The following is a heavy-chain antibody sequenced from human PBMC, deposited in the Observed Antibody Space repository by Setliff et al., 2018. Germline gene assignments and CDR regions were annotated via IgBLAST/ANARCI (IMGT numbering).Heavy chain of an antibody. CDR2: INPKSGVT. CDR3: ARDGISWLNWLDP. D-gene: IGHD6-13*01. J-gene: IGHJ5*02. Sequence: GASVKVACKASGYSFSDFYIHWVRQVPGRGPEWMGSINPKSGVTRYVQKFQGRVTITRDTSISTAYMELSSLRSDDTAVYYCARDGISWLNWLDPWGKGTPVTVSS. V-gene: IGHV1-2*02. CDR1: GYSFSDFY.